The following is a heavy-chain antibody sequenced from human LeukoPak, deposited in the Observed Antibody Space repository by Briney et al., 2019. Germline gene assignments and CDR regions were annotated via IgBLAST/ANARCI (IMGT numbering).Heavy chain of an antibody. V-gene: IGHV3-21*01. J-gene: IGHJ6*02. Sequence: GGSLRLSCAASGFTFSSYSMNWVRQAPGKGLEWVSSISSSSSYIYYADSVKGRFTISRDNAKYSLYLQMNSLRAEDTAVYYCARDPLILWFGELLPSYGMDVWGQGTTVTVSS. CDR1: GFTFSSYS. CDR2: ISSSSSYI. CDR3: ARDPLILWFGELLPSYGMDV. D-gene: IGHD3-10*01.